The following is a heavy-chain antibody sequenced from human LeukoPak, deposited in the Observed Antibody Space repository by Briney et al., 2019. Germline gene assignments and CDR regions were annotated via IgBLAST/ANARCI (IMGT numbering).Heavy chain of an antibody. Sequence: GGSLRLSCVASGLNFDDSAMHWVRQAPGKGLEWVSLISADGGSTFSADSVKGRFSISRDNSKNSLYLQMNSLRTEDTALYYCAKGTTVVPHGVDYWGQGTLVTVSS. J-gene: IGHJ4*02. V-gene: IGHV3-43*02. D-gene: IGHD3-22*01. CDR2: ISADGGST. CDR3: AKGTTVVPHGVDY. CDR1: GLNFDDSA.